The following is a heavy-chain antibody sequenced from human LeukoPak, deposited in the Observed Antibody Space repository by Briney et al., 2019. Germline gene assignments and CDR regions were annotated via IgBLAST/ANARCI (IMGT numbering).Heavy chain of an antibody. CDR3: AREYDSGSYDY. CDR2: INTDGSSR. D-gene: IGHD3-10*01. J-gene: IGHJ4*02. V-gene: IGHV3-74*01. Sequence: GGSLRLSCAASGFTSSSYWMHWVRQAPGKGLVWVSHINTDGSSRSYADSVKGRFTISRDNAKDTLYLQMNSLRVEDTAVYYCAREYDSGSYDYWGQGTLVTVSS. CDR1: GFTSSSYW.